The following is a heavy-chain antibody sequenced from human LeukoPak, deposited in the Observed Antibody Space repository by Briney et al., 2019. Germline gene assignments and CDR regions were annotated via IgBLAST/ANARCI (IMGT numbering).Heavy chain of an antibody. CDR1: GFTFSSYA. CDR3: ARDESRYGYCSGGSCYANDY. D-gene: IGHD2-15*01. J-gene: IGHJ4*02. CDR2: ISYDGSNK. V-gene: IGHV3-30*01. Sequence: GGSLRLSCAASGFTFSSYAMHWVRQAPGKGLEWGAVISYDGSNKYYADSVEGRFTISRDNSKNTLYLQMNSLRAEDTAVYYCARDESRYGYCSGGSCYANDYWGQGTLVTVSS.